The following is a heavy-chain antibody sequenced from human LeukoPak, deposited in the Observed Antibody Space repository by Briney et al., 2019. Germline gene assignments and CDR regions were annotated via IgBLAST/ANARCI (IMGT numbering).Heavy chain of an antibody. CDR1: GGTFSNYA. CDR2: IIVILGIA. V-gene: IGHV1-69*04. Sequence: ASVTVPCKASGGTFSNYALSWVRQAPGQGLEWMGRIIVILGIADYAQKFQGRVTITADKSTTTVYMELSSLRSQDTAVYYCARDGMLRGVIDYSGMDVWGQGTTVTVSS. J-gene: IGHJ6*02. D-gene: IGHD3-10*01. CDR3: ARDGMLRGVIDYSGMDV.